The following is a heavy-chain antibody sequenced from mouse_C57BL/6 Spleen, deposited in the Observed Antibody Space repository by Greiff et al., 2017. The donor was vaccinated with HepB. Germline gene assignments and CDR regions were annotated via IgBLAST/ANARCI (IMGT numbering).Heavy chain of an antibody. J-gene: IGHJ4*01. CDR1: GFTFSDYG. Sequence: EVQRVESGGGLVKPGGSLKLSCAASGFTFSDYGMHWVRQAPEKGLEWVAYISSGSSTIYYADTVKGRFTISRDNAKNTLFLQMTSLRSEDTAMYYCASIYDGYYEDAMDYWGQGTSVTVSS. CDR3: ASIYDGYYEDAMDY. CDR2: ISSGSSTI. V-gene: IGHV5-17*01. D-gene: IGHD2-3*01.